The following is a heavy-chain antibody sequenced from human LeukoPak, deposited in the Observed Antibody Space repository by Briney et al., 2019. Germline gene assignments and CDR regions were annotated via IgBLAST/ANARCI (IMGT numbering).Heavy chain of an antibody. V-gene: IGHV4-59*04. CDR3: ARLQGFDYYMDV. Sequence: SETLSLTCPVSGGSISSYYWSWIRQPPEKGLEWIGYIYYSGSTYYNPSLKSRVTISVDTSKNQFSLKLRSVTAADTAVFYCARLQGFDYYMDVWGKGTTVTVSS. CDR1: GGSISSYY. D-gene: IGHD2-21*02. J-gene: IGHJ6*03. CDR2: IYYSGST.